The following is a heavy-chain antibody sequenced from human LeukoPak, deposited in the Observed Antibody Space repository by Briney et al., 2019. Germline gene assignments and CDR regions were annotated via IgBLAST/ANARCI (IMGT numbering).Heavy chain of an antibody. D-gene: IGHD3-22*01. J-gene: IGHJ4*02. Sequence: PGGSLRLSCAASGFTFSDYDIHWVRQAPGKGLEWVAIIRYDGNIKYFADSVKGRFTISRDNSKNTLSLQMDSLRAEDTAVYHCAKGRYHDSSGYPIDYWGQGTLVTVSS. CDR1: GFTFSDYD. V-gene: IGHV3-30*02. CDR3: AKGRYHDSSGYPIDY. CDR2: IRYDGNIK.